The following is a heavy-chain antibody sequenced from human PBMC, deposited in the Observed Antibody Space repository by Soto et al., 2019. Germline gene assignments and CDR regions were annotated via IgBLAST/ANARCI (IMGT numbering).Heavy chain of an antibody. J-gene: IGHJ5*02. CDR3: ARFTFGGVIVKGGFDP. D-gene: IGHD3-16*02. Sequence: QVPLVQSGAEVKKPGASVKVSCKASGYTFTSYGISWVRQAPGQGLEWMGWISAYNGNTNYAQKLQGRVTMTTDTSTSTAYMELRSLRSDDTAVYYCARFTFGGVIVKGGFDPWGQGTLVTVSS. CDR1: GYTFTSYG. CDR2: ISAYNGNT. V-gene: IGHV1-18*01.